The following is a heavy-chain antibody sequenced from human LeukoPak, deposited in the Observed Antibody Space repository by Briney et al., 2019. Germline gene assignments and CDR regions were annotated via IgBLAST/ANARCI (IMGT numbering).Heavy chain of an antibody. CDR3: AKDYSGYWAFDI. D-gene: IGHD3-22*01. CDR2: ISGSGGST. J-gene: IGHJ3*02. CDR1: GFTFSSYA. Sequence: GGSLRLSCAASGFTFSSYAMSWVRQAPGKGLEWVSAISGSGGSTYYADSVKGRFTISRDNSKNTLYLQMNSLRAEDTAAYYCAKDYSGYWAFDIWGQGTMVTVSS. V-gene: IGHV3-23*01.